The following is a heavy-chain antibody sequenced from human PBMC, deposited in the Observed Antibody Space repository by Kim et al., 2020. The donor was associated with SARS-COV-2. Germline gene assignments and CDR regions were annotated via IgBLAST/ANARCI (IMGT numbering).Heavy chain of an antibody. V-gene: IGHV3-30*01. J-gene: IGHJ6*02. Sequence: DSVKGRFTISRDNSKNTLYLQMNSLRAEDTAVYYCARSEYSGYDFYGMDVWGQGTTVTVSS. D-gene: IGHD5-12*01. CDR3: ARSEYSGYDFYGMDV.